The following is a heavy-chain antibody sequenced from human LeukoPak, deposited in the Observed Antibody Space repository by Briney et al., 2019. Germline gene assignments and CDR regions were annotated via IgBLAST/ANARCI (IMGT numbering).Heavy chain of an antibody. Sequence: GESLKISCKSSGYNFPNYWIGWVRQMPGKGLEWMGIIYFGDSETRYSPSFQGQVTISADKSISTAYLQWSSLKASDTAMYYCARHKRYYYDSSGYSHFDYWGQGTLVTVSS. J-gene: IGHJ4*02. CDR3: ARHKRYYYDSSGYSHFDY. V-gene: IGHV5-51*01. D-gene: IGHD3-22*01. CDR2: IYFGDSET. CDR1: GYNFPNYW.